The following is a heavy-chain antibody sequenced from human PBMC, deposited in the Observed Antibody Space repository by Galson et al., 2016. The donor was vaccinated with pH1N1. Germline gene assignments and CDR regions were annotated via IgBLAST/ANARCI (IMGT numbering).Heavy chain of an antibody. J-gene: IGHJ2*01. D-gene: IGHD6-19*01. V-gene: IGHV1-24*01. Sequence: SVKVSCKVSGNTLTDLSIHWVRRAPGKGLEWMGGFNAEDGETLYTQRLPQRFQGRLAVTEDTSTDTAELELISLRPEDTAIYYCAKLRSNCGWYNGWYFDLRGLGTLVTVSS. CDR3: AKLRSNCGWYNGWYFDL. CDR2: FNAEDGET. CDR1: GNTLTDLS.